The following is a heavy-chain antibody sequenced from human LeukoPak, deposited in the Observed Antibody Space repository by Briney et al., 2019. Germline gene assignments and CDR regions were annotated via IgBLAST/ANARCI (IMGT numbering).Heavy chain of an antibody. V-gene: IGHV4-39*07. Sequence: PSETLSLTCTVSGGSIGSSNYYWGWVRQSPGKGLEWIGNIDHSGTTYYNPSLKSRVIISVDTSKNQLSLKLTSVTAADTAVYYCARDGGRDYESSGYLDYWGQGTLVTVSS. CDR2: IDHSGTT. CDR3: ARDGGRDYESSGYLDY. CDR1: GGSIGSSNYY. J-gene: IGHJ4*02. D-gene: IGHD3-22*01.